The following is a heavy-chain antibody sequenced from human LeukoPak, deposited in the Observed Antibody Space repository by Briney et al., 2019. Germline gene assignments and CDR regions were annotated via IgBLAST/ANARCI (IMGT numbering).Heavy chain of an antibody. D-gene: IGHD3-3*01. Sequence: GGTLRLSCAASGFTFSNYGLSWVRQAPGKGLEWVSGITGSGGGTYYADSAKGRFTISRDNSKNTLYLQMNSLRAEDTAIYYCARDERLLSFLKWGQGTLVTVSS. V-gene: IGHV3-23*01. J-gene: IGHJ4*02. CDR1: GFTFSNYG. CDR2: ITGSGGGT. CDR3: ARDERLLSFLK.